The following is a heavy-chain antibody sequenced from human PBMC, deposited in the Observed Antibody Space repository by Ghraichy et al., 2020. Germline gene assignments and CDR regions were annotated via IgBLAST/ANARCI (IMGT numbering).Heavy chain of an antibody. CDR2: ISGSGGST. CDR3: AKGRRSGWYTTIFDY. V-gene: IGHV3-23*01. D-gene: IGHD6-19*01. Sequence: GGSLRLSCAASGFTFSSYAMSWVRQAPGKGLEWVSAISGSGGSTYYADSVKGRFTISRDNSKNTLYLQMNSLRAEDTAVYYCAKGRRSGWYTTIFDYWGQGTLVTVSS. J-gene: IGHJ4*02. CDR1: GFTFSSYA.